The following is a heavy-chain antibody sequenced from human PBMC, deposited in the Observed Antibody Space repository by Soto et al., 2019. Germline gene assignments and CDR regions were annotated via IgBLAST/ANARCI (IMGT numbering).Heavy chain of an antibody. Sequence: GGSLRLSCAASGFTFSDYYMSWIRQAPGKGLEWVSYISSSGSTIYYADSVKGRFTISRDNAKNSLYLQMDSLRAEDTAVYYCASRARGYGDEYFQHWGQGTLVTVSS. J-gene: IGHJ1*01. CDR2: ISSSGSTI. CDR1: GFTFSDYY. CDR3: ASRARGYGDEYFQH. D-gene: IGHD2-15*01. V-gene: IGHV3-11*01.